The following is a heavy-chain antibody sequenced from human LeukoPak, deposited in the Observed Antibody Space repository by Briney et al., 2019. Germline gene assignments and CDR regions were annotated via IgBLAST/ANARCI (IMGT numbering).Heavy chain of an antibody. D-gene: IGHD3-3*01. Sequence: SETLSLTCTVSGGSISSYYWSWIRQPPGKGLEWIGYIYTSGSTNYNPSLKSRVTISVDTSKNQFSLKLSSVTAADTAVYYCARQGSGYYQDYYYMDVWGKGTTVTVSS. CDR2: IYTSGST. J-gene: IGHJ6*03. V-gene: IGHV4-4*09. CDR1: GGSISSYY. CDR3: ARQGSGYYQDYYYMDV.